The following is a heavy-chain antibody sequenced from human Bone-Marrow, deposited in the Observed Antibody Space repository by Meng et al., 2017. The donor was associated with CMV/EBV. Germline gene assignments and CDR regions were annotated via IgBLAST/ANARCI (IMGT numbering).Heavy chain of an antibody. Sequence: SVKVSCKASGYIFTSYGISWVRQAPGQGLEWMGRIIPILGIANYAQKFQGRVTITADKSTSTAYMELSSLRSEDTAVYYCARGAYGYSSGWNDSPYGMDVWGQGTTVTGSS. CDR3: ARGAYGYSSGWNDSPYGMDV. D-gene: IGHD6-19*01. V-gene: IGHV1-69*04. CDR1: GYIFTSYG. CDR2: IIPILGIA. J-gene: IGHJ6*02.